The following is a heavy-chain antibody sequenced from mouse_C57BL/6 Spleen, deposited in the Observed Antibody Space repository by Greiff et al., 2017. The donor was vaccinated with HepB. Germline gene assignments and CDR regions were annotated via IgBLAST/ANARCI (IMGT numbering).Heavy chain of an antibody. V-gene: IGHV1-50*01. CDR1: GYTFTSYW. J-gene: IGHJ2*01. CDR2: IDPSDSYT. CDR3: ARKTTVVATAYYFDY. D-gene: IGHD1-1*01. Sequence: QVQLRQPGAELVKPGASVKLSCKASGYTFTSYWMQWVKQRPGQGLEWIGEIDPSDSYTNYNQKFKGKATLTVDTSSSTAYMQLSSLTSEDSAVYYCARKTTVVATAYYFDYWGQGTTLTVSS.